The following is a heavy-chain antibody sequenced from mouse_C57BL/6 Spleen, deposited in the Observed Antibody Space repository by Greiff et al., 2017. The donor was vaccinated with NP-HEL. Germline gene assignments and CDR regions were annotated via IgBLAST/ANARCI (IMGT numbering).Heavy chain of an antibody. CDR2: ISDGGSYT. D-gene: IGHD3-2*02. V-gene: IGHV5-4*01. J-gene: IGHJ2*01. CDR3: ARDSSGPFDY. Sequence: EVKLMESGGGLVKPGGSLKLSCAASGFTFSSYAMSWVRQTPEKRLEWVATISDGGSYTYYPDNVKGRFTISRDNAKNNLYLQMSHLKSADTAMYYCARDSSGPFDYWGQGTTLTVSS. CDR1: GFTFSSYA.